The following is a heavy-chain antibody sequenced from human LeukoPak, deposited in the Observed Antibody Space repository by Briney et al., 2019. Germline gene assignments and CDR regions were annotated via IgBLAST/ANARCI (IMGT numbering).Heavy chain of an antibody. CDR1: GFTFSSYA. CDR2: IRSSGGST. Sequence: PGGSLRLSCAASGFTFSSYAMSWVRQAPGKGLEWVSDIRSSGGSTFYAASGKGRFTISRNNSKNTLYLQMNSLRAEDTAVYYCAKGGNTMTSAFHIWGQGTMVTVSS. J-gene: IGHJ3*02. D-gene: IGHD4-17*01. V-gene: IGHV3-23*01. CDR3: AKGGNTMTSAFHI.